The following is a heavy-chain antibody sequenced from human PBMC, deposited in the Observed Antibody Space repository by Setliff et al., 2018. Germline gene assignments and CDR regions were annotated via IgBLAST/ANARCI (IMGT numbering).Heavy chain of an antibody. V-gene: IGHV3-64*02. CDR2: ISSNGGRT. CDR3: AKDPGDSSGSFEY. D-gene: IGHD3-22*01. CDR1: GFTFSRYA. Sequence: PGGSLRLSCAASGFTFSRYAMHWVRQTPGKGLEYVSAISSNGGRTYYADSVKGRFTISRDDSKNTLYLQMNSLRAEDTAIYYCAKDPGDSSGSFEYWGQGTPVTVSS. J-gene: IGHJ4*02.